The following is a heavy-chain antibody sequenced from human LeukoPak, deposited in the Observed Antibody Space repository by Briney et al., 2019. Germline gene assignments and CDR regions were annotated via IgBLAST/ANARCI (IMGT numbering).Heavy chain of an antibody. J-gene: IGHJ3*02. CDR2: IYYSGST. CDR3: ARHGAAVPPYDPPSAFDI. D-gene: IGHD3-3*01. Sequence: PSETLSLTCTVSGGSISSYYWSWIRQPPGKGLEWIGNIYYSGSTNYNPSLKSRVTISVDTSKNQFSLKLSSVTAADTAVYYCARHGAAVPPYDPPSAFDIWGQGTMVTVSS. V-gene: IGHV4-59*08. CDR1: GGSISSYY.